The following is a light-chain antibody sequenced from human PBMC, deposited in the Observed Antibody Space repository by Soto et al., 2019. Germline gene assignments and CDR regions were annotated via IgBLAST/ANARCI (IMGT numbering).Light chain of an antibody. V-gene: IGLV2-14*01. CDR3: SSYTSTSTPCV. CDR2: EVS. J-gene: IGLJ1*01. Sequence: QSALTQPASVSGSPGQSITISCTGTSSDVGGYNYVSWYQQHPGKAPKLIIYEVSHRPSGASNHFSGYKSGNTASLTISGLQAEDEADYYCSSYTSTSTPCVFGNGTKVTVL. CDR1: SSDVGGYNY.